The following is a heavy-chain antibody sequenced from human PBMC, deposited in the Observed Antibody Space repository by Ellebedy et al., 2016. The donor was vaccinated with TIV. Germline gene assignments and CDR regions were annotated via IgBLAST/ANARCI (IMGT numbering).Heavy chain of an antibody. Sequence: GESLKISXAASGFTFRSYGMHWVRPAPGKGLEWVSAVRGIGGSTLHADSVKGRFTISKDNSKNMVYLQMNSLRAEDTAVYYCARPDSEDHYMDVWGKGTAVTVSS. J-gene: IGHJ6*03. V-gene: IGHV3-23*01. CDR2: VRGIGGST. CDR1: GFTFRSYG. CDR3: ARPDSEDHYMDV.